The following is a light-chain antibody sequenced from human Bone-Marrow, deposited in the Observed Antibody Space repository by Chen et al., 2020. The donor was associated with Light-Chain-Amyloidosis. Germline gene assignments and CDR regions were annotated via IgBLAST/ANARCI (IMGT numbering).Light chain of an antibody. CDR1: TGAVTSGHY. CDR2: DTR. CDR3: LGSYSGARQV. Sequence: QAVVTQEPSLTVSPGGTVTLTCGSSTGAVTSGHYPYWFQQKPGQAPRTLIYDTRNKHSWTPARFSGYLLGGKAALTLSGAQTEGEPEYYCLGSYSGARQVFGGRAKLSLL. J-gene: IGLJ2*01. V-gene: IGLV7-46*01.